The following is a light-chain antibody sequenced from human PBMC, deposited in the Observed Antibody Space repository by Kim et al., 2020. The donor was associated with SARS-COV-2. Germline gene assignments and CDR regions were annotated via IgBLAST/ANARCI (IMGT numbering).Light chain of an antibody. CDR3: SSYTSSSTLDV. CDR1: SSDVGGYNY. Sequence: QLITISCTGTSSDVGGYNYVSWYQQHPGKAPKLMIYDVSNRPSGVSNRFSGSKSGNTASLTISGLQAEDEADYYCSSYTSSSTLDVFGTGTKVTVL. J-gene: IGLJ1*01. V-gene: IGLV2-14*03. CDR2: DVS.